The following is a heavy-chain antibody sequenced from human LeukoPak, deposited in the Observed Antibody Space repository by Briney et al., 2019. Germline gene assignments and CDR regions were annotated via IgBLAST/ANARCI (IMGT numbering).Heavy chain of an antibody. Sequence: SETLSLTCTVSGGSISSGGYYWSWIRQHPGKGLEWIGYIYYSGSTYYNLSLKSRVTISVDTSKNQFSLKLSSVTAADTAVYYCARVYQAGTPYFDYWGQGTLVTVSS. D-gene: IGHD1-7*01. CDR3: ARVYQAGTPYFDY. V-gene: IGHV4-31*03. CDR1: GGSISSGGYY. CDR2: IYYSGST. J-gene: IGHJ4*02.